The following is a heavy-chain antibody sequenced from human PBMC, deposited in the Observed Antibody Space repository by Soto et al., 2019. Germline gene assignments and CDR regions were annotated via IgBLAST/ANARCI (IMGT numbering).Heavy chain of an antibody. Sequence: GGSLRLSCAASGFTFSSYGMHWVRQAPGKGLEWVAVISYDGSNKYYADSVKGRFTISRDNSKNTLYLQMNSLRAEDTAVYYCAKDLSSSWFNYYYYYGMDVWGQGTTVTVSS. CDR3: AKDLSSSWFNYYYYYGMDV. D-gene: IGHD6-13*01. CDR1: GFTFSSYG. CDR2: ISYDGSNK. V-gene: IGHV3-30*18. J-gene: IGHJ6*02.